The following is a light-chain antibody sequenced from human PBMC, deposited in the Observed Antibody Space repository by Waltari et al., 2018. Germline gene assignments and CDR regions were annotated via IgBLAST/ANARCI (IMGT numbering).Light chain of an antibody. CDR1: SRDIGFYNQ. CDR2: DVS. CDR3: CSYAGTYTGI. J-gene: IGLJ2*01. V-gene: IGLV2-11*01. Sequence: QSALTQPRPVSGSPGQSVPIPSPGPSRDIGFYNQVTWYRQHPGKAPKVLIYDVSERPSGVPHRFSGSKSGNTASLTISGLQAEDEADYYCCSYAGTYTGIFGGGTKLTVL.